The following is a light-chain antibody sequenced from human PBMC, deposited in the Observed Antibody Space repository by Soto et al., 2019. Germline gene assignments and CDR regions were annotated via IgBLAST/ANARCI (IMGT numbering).Light chain of an antibody. Sequence: QSVLTQPPSASGSPGQSVTISCTGTSSDVGGYNYVSWYQQHPGKAPRLMISEVTKRPSGVPDRFSGSKSGNTASLTVSGLQAEDEADYYCSSYAGSKIVIFGGGTKVTVL. V-gene: IGLV2-8*01. CDR2: EVT. CDR3: SSYAGSKIVI. J-gene: IGLJ2*01. CDR1: SSDVGGYNY.